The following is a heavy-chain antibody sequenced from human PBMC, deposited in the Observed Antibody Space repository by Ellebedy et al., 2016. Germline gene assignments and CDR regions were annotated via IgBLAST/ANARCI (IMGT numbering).Heavy chain of an antibody. Sequence: GGSLRLXXAASGFTFSSYAMSWVRQAPGKGLEWVSGISGSGGSTYYADSVKGRFTISRDNSKNTLYLQMNSLRAEDTAVYYRAKEKHDFWSGYSGYDYMDVWGKGTTVTVSS. CDR3: AKEKHDFWSGYSGYDYMDV. CDR1: GFTFSSYA. J-gene: IGHJ6*03. V-gene: IGHV3-23*01. D-gene: IGHD3-3*01. CDR2: ISGSGGST.